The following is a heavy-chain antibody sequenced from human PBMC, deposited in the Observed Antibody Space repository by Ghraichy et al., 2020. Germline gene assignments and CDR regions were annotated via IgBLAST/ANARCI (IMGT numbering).Heavy chain of an antibody. D-gene: IGHD3-3*01. Sequence: GGSLRLSCAASGFTFSSYAMSWVRQAPGKGLEWVSAISGSGGSTYYADSVKGRFTISRDNSKNTLYLQMNSLRAEDTAVYYCAKGALVLRFLEWFKSANYFDYWGQGTLVTVSS. CDR3: AKGALVLRFLEWFKSANYFDY. J-gene: IGHJ4*02. V-gene: IGHV3-23*01. CDR2: ISGSGGST. CDR1: GFTFSSYA.